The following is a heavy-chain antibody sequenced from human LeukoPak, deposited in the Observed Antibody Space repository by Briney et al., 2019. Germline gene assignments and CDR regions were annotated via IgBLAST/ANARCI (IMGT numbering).Heavy chain of an antibody. Sequence: SETLSLTCTVSGGPVSSGSYYWSWIRQPPGKGLEWIGYIYYSGSTNYNPSLKSRVTISVDTSKNQFSLKLSSVTAADTAVYYCATAYYYDSSGYFPFDYWGQGTLVTVSS. CDR2: IYYSGST. J-gene: IGHJ4*02. D-gene: IGHD3-22*01. V-gene: IGHV4-61*01. CDR1: GGPVSSGSYY. CDR3: ATAYYYDSSGYFPFDY.